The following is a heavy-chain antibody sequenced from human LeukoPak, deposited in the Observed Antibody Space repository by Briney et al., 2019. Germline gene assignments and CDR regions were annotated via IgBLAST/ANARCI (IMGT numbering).Heavy chain of an antibody. J-gene: IGHJ4*02. D-gene: IGHD4-23*01. CDR1: GGSFSGYY. CDR2: INHSGST. V-gene: IGHV4-34*01. CDR3: ARPFYGGNQEVFDY. Sequence: SETLSLTCAVYGGSFSGYYWSWIRQPPGKGLEWIGEINHSGSTNYNPSLKSRVTISVDTSKNQFSLKLSSVTAADTAVYYCARPFYGGNQEVFDYWGQGTLVTVSS.